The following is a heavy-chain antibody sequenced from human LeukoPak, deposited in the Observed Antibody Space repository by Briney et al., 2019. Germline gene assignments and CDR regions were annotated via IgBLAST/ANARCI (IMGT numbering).Heavy chain of an antibody. D-gene: IGHD3-3*01. V-gene: IGHV1-18*01. CDR3: ARNPPNYDFWSGHQKEFDY. Sequence: ASVKVSCKASGYTFTSYGISWVRQAPGQGLEWMGWISAYNGNTNYAQKLQGRFTMTTDTSTSTAYMELRSLRSDDTAVYYCARNPPNYDFWSGHQKEFDYWGQGTLVTDSS. CDR2: ISAYNGNT. J-gene: IGHJ4*02. CDR1: GYTFTSYG.